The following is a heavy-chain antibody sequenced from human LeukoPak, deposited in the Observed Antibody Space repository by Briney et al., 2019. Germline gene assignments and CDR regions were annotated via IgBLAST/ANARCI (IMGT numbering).Heavy chain of an antibody. CDR3: ATPAELVVVNAFDY. CDR2: FDPEDGET. J-gene: IGHJ4*02. D-gene: IGHD3-22*01. Sequence: ASVKVFCKVSGYTLTELSMHWVRQAPGKGLEWMGGFDPEDGETSYAQKFQGRVTMTEDTSTDTAYMELSSLRSEDTAVYYCATPAELVVVNAFDYWGQGTLVTVSS. V-gene: IGHV1-24*01. CDR1: GYTLTELS.